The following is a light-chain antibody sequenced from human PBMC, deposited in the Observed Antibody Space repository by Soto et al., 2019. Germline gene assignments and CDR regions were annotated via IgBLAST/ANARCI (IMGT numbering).Light chain of an antibody. CDR3: CSYAGSYTWV. CDR2: DVT. J-gene: IGLJ1*01. Sequence: QSALTQPRSGSGSPGQSVTISCTGSNSDVGAYKFVSWLQHNPGEAPKVMIYDVTQRPSGVPDRFSGTKSGNTASLTISGLQAEDEADYYCCSYAGSYTWVFGSGTKVTVL. V-gene: IGLV2-11*01. CDR1: NSDVGAYKF.